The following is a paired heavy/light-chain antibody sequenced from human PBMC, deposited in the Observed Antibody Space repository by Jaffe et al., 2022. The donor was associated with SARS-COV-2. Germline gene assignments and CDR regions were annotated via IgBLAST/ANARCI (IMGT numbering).Light chain of an antibody. CDR1: SSDVGDYNY. CDR2: DVN. J-gene: IGLJ3*02. Sequence: QSALTQPRSVSGSPGQSVTISCTGTSSDVGDYNYVSWYQQHPDKAPKLMIYDVNKRPSGVPDRFSGSESDNTASLTISGLQAEDEADYYCCSYAGTFVMFGGGTKLTVL. CDR3: CSYAGTFVM. V-gene: IGLV2-11*01.
Heavy chain of an antibody. V-gene: IGHV4-34*01. CDR3: VRRGGGYYPYYFDY. J-gene: IGHJ4*02. CDR2: VHQSGST. Sequence: QLQLQQWGAGLLKPSETLSLTCAVYGGSFSNDYWSWVRQPPGKGLEWIGEVHQSGSTNYNPSLKSRVTISLVTSKTQFSLRLSSVTAADTAVYYCVRRGGGYYPYYFDYWGRGTLVTVSS. CDR1: GGSFSNDY. D-gene: IGHD1-26*01.